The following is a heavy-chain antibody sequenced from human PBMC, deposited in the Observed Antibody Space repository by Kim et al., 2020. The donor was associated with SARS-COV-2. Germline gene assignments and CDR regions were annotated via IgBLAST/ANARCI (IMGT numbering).Heavy chain of an antibody. CDR2: INHSGST. J-gene: IGHJ6*03. D-gene: IGHD6-19*01. Sequence: SETLSLTCAVYGGSFSGYYWSWIRQPPGTGLEWIGEINHSGSTNYNPSLTRRVTISVDTSKNQFSLKLSSVTAADTAVYYCARGTRQWLSRHYYYYMDVWGKGTTVTVSS. CDR3: ARGTRQWLSRHYYYYMDV. CDR1: GGSFSGYY. V-gene: IGHV4-34*01.